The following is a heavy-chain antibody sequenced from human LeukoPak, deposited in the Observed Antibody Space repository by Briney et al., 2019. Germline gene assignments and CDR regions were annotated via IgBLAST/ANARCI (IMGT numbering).Heavy chain of an antibody. D-gene: IGHD4-23*01. J-gene: IGHJ3*02. V-gene: IGHV5-51*01. CDR1: GYSFTSYW. CDR3: ARRVDYGGNSRAFDI. CDR2: IYPGDSDT. Sequence: GESLKISFKGSGYSFTSYWIGWVRQMPGKGLEWMGIIYPGDSDTRYSPSFQGQVTISADKSISTAYLQWSSLKASDTAMYYCARRVDYGGNSRAFDIWGQGTMVTVSS.